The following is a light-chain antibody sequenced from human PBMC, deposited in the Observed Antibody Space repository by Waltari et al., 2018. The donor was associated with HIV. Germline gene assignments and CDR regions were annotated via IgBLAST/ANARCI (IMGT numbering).Light chain of an antibody. CDR1: RNDLGTYNY. V-gene: IGLV2-14*01. CDR3: CSYTSTTTSIL. Sequence: QSALTQPASVSGSPGQSITISCTGTRNDLGTYNYVSWYQQHPGNVPKLLIYEVPKRPSGVSNRFSGSKSGNTASLTISGLQAEDEAAYYCCSYTSTTTSILFAGGTKLTVL. CDR2: EVP. J-gene: IGLJ2*01.